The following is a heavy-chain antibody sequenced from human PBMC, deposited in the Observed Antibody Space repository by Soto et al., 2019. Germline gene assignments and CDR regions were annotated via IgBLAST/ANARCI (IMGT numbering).Heavy chain of an antibody. J-gene: IGHJ6*02. CDR3: AREPGRSTSGLPRSEDYGMDV. CDR1: GGTFSSYT. V-gene: IGHV1-69*08. CDR2: IIPILGIA. D-gene: IGHD2-2*01. Sequence: QVQLVQSGAEVKKPGSSVKVSCKASGGTFSSYTISWVRQAPGQGLEWMGRIIPILGIANYAQKFQGRVTITADKSTSTAYKGLSGLRCEDAAVYYCAREPGRSTSGLPRSEDYGMDVWGQGTTVTVS.